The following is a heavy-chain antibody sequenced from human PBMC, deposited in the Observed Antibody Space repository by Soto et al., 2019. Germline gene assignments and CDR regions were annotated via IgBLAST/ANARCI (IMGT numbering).Heavy chain of an antibody. Sequence: SETLSLTCTVSNDSINSYYWGWIRQPPGKGLEWIGYSYFSGGTDYNPSLKGRVTISVDRSRNQFSLKLTSVTAADTAVYYCVRELSRGWFDPWGQGTLVTVSS. V-gene: IGHV4-59*01. CDR3: VRELSRGWFDP. J-gene: IGHJ5*02. CDR2: SYFSGGT. D-gene: IGHD3-16*01. CDR1: NDSINSYY.